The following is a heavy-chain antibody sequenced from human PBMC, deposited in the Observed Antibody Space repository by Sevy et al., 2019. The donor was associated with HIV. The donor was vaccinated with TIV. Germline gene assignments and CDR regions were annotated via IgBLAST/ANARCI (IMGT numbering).Heavy chain of an antibody. CDR2: INTNTGNP. V-gene: IGHV7-4-1*02. CDR3: ARVSHYYDSSGYYWGLDY. J-gene: IGHJ4*02. CDR1: GYTFTSYA. Sequence: ASVKVSCKASGYTFTSYAMNWVRQAPGQGLEWMGWINTNTGNPTYAQGFTGRFVFSLDTSVSTADLQISSLKAEDTAVYYCARVSHYYDSSGYYWGLDYWGQGTLVTVSS. D-gene: IGHD3-22*01.